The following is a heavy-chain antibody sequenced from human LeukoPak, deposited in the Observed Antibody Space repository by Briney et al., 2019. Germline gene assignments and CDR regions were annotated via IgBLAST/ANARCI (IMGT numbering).Heavy chain of an antibody. CDR1: SGSSRGYY. Sequence: PSETLSLNCTVSSGSSRGYYWGWMPHPPGKALVCSGYIYYSAITKYNPSLKSRATTSVHTSKKQFSLKLSCVTAADTAVYYCAVGSYYFDYWGQASLVSVS. V-gene: IGHV4-59*08. CDR3: AVGSYYFDY. CDR2: IYYSAIT. D-gene: IGHD1-1*01. J-gene: IGHJ4*02.